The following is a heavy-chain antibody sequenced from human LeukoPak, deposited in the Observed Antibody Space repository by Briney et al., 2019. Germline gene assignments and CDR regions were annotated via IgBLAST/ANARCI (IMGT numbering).Heavy chain of an antibody. CDR1: GYTFTGYY. D-gene: IGHD3-22*01. V-gene: IGHV1-2*06. CDR2: INPNSGGT. Sequence: ASVKVSCKASGYTFTGYYMHWVRQAPGQGLEWMGRINPNSGGTNYAQKFQGRVTMTRDTSISTAYMELSRLRSDDTAVYYCARGELFYDSSGYYTGDIWGQGTMVTVSS. CDR3: ARGELFYDSSGYYTGDI. J-gene: IGHJ3*02.